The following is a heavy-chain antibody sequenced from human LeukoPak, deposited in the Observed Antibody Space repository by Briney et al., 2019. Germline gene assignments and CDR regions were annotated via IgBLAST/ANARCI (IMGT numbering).Heavy chain of an antibody. Sequence: GGTLRLSCAASGFTFSSYGMSWVRQAPGKGLEWVSAISGSGGSTYYADSVKGRFTISRDNSKNTLYLQMNSLRAEDTVVYYCAKDSIYYGSGPFDYWGQGTLVTVSS. D-gene: IGHD3-10*01. V-gene: IGHV3-23*01. CDR3: AKDSIYYGSGPFDY. J-gene: IGHJ4*02. CDR1: GFTFSSYG. CDR2: ISGSGGST.